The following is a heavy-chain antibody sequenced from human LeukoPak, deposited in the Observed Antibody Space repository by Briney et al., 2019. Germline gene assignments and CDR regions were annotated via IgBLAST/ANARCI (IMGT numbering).Heavy chain of an antibody. CDR1: GYAFTSYG. CDR2: ISAYNGNT. V-gene: IGHV1-18*01. D-gene: IGHD6-13*01. Sequence: ASVKVSCKXSGYAFTSYGISWVRQAPGQGLEWMGWISAYNGNTNYAQKLQGRVTMTTDTSTSTAYMELRSLRSDDTAVYYCARDVAAAGIAAHYFDYWGQGTLVTVSS. CDR3: ARDVAAAGIAAHYFDY. J-gene: IGHJ4*02.